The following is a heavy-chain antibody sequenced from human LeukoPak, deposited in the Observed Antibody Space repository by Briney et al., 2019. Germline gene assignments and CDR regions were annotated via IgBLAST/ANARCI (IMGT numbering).Heavy chain of an antibody. Sequence: SQTLSLTCTVSGGSISSGGYYWSWIRQHPGKGLEWIGYIYYSGSTYYNPSPKSRVTISVDTSKNQFSLKLSSVTAADTAVYYCARTPRGYCSSTSCNVGAFDIWGQGTMVTVSS. V-gene: IGHV4-31*03. CDR1: GGSISSGGYY. CDR3: ARTPRGYCSSTSCNVGAFDI. CDR2: IYYSGST. D-gene: IGHD2-2*01. J-gene: IGHJ3*02.